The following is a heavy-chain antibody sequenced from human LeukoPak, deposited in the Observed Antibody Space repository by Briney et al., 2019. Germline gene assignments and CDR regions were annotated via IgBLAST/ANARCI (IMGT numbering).Heavy chain of an antibody. CDR3: ARFRTLGA. CDR1: GFTFSTSW. J-gene: IGHJ5*02. Sequence: GSLILSCASSGFTFSTSWMSWVRQAPGKGLEWVASIKEDGSDKYYVDSVKGRFTISRDNAKNSLYLQMSRLRAEDTAVYYCARFRTLGAWGQGTLVTVSS. D-gene: IGHD3-3*01. V-gene: IGHV3-7*01. CDR2: IKEDGSDK.